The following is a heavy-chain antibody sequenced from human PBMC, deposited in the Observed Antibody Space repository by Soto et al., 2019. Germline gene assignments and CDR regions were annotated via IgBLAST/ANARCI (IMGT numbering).Heavy chain of an antibody. CDR3: ARAIAAAGPQDNYYYYGMDV. D-gene: IGHD6-13*01. V-gene: IGHV1-18*01. Sequence: QVQLVQSGAEVKKPGASVKVSCKASGYTFTSYGISWVRQAPGQGLEWMGWISAYNGNTNYAQKLQGRVTMTTDTSTSTAYMELRSLRSDDTAVYYCARAIAAAGPQDNYYYYGMDVWGQGTTVTVSS. J-gene: IGHJ6*02. CDR2: ISAYNGNT. CDR1: GYTFTSYG.